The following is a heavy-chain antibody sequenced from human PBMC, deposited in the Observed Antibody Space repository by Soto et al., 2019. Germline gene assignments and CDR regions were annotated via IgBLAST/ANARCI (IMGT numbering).Heavy chain of an antibody. D-gene: IGHD2-8*01. Sequence: ASVKVSCKASGGTFSSYAISWVRQAPGQGLEWMGGIIPIFGTANYAQKFQGRVTITADEPTSTAYMELSSLRSEDTAVYYCARRRSPYCTNGVCASGGAFDIWGQGTMVTVSS. J-gene: IGHJ3*02. V-gene: IGHV1-69*13. CDR3: ARRRSPYCTNGVCASGGAFDI. CDR1: GGTFSSYA. CDR2: IIPIFGTA.